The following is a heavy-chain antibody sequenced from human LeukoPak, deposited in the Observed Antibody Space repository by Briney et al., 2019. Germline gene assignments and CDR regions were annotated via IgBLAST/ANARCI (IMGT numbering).Heavy chain of an antibody. CDR1: GYSISSGYY. CDR2: IYHSGST. CDR3: ARQNYGSGSYYYYYTDV. J-gene: IGHJ6*03. Sequence: SETLSLTCAVSGYSISSGYYWGWIRQPPGKGLEWIGSIYHSGSTYYNPSLKSRVTISVDTSKNQFPLKLSSVTAADTAVYYCARQNYGSGSYYYYYTDVWGKGTTVTVSS. V-gene: IGHV4-38-2*01. D-gene: IGHD3-10*01.